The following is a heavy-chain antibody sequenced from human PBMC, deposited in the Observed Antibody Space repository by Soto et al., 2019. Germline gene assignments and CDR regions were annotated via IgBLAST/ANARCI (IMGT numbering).Heavy chain of an antibody. CDR1: GFTFSSHA. J-gene: IGHJ4*02. D-gene: IGHD3-22*01. V-gene: IGHV3-23*01. Sequence: EVQLLESGGGLVQPGGSLRLSCAASGFTFSSHAVSWVRQAPGKGLEWVSAISGSGGSTYYADSVKGRFTISRDNSKNTLYLQMNSLGAEDTVVYYCASLVITMIVGAEGFDNWGQGDQVTVSS. CDR2: ISGSGGST. CDR3: ASLVITMIVGAEGFDN.